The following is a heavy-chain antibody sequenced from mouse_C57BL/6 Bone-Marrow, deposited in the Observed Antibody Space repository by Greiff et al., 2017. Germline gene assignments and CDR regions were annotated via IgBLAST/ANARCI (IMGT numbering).Heavy chain of an antibody. CDR2: IDPSDSYT. J-gene: IGHJ4*01. CDR3: ARYYGSSWDYAMDY. CDR1: GYTFTSYW. V-gene: IGHV1-69*01. D-gene: IGHD1-1*01. Sequence: QVQLQQPGAELVMPGASVKLSCKASGYTFTSYWMHWVKQRPGQGLEWIGEIDPSDSYTNYNQKFKGKSTLTVDKSSSTAYMQLSSLTSEDSAVYYCARYYGSSWDYAMDYWGQGTSVTVSS.